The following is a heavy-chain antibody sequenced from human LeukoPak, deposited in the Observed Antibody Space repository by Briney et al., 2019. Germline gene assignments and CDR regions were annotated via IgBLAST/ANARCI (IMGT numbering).Heavy chain of an antibody. J-gene: IGHJ6*02. CDR2: ISSSSSYI. V-gene: IGHV3-21*01. Sequence: GGSVRLSCAASGFTFSSYSMNWVRQAPGKGLEWVPSISSSSSYIYYADSVKGRFTISRDNAKNSLYLQMNSLRAEDTAVYYCARDCSSTGCMKMRYYYYGMDVWGQGTTVTVSS. D-gene: IGHD2-2*01. CDR1: GFTFSSYS. CDR3: ARDCSSTGCMKMRYYYYGMDV.